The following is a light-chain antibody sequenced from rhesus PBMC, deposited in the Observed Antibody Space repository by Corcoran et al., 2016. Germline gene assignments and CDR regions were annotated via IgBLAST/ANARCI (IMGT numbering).Light chain of an antibody. CDR1: QSISSW. CDR2: KAS. CDR3: KQYSSSPFT. Sequence: GDTVTITCRASQSISSWLAWYQQKPGKAPKLLIYKASSLQSGVPSRFSGIGSGTDFTLTISSLQSEDFAASYCKQYSSSPFTFGPGTKLYIK. J-gene: IGKJ3*01. V-gene: IGKV1-22*01.